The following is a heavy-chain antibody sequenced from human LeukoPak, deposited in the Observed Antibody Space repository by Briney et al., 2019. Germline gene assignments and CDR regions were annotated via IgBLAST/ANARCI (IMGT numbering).Heavy chain of an antibody. D-gene: IGHD2-15*01. CDR3: AREVYCSGGSCYPYFDY. CDR2: IIPILGIA. CDR1: GGTFSSYA. V-gene: IGHV1-69*04. J-gene: IGHJ4*02. Sequence: SVKVSCKASGGTFSSYAISWVRQAPGQGLEWMGRIIPILGIANYAQKFQGRVTITADKSTSTAYMELSSLRSEGTAVYYCAREVYCSGGSCYPYFDYWGQGTLVTVSS.